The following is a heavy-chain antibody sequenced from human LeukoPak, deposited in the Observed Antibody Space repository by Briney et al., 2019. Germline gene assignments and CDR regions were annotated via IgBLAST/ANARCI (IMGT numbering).Heavy chain of an antibody. CDR2: IYHSGSA. Sequence: SETLSLTCTVSGGSISNYYWSWIRQSPEKGQEWIGYIYHSGSANYNPSLTSRVTISVDTSKNQFSLKLASVTAADTAVYYCARGGGFGSPPGFWGQGTLVTVSS. J-gene: IGHJ4*02. CDR1: GGSISNYY. D-gene: IGHD1-26*01. CDR3: ARGGGFGSPPGF. V-gene: IGHV4-59*01.